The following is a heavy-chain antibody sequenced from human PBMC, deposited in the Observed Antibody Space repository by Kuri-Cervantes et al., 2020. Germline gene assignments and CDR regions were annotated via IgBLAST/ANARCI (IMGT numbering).Heavy chain of an antibody. CDR2: ISSSSSYI. CDR1: GFTVSSNY. CDR3: ARDASYSYGYWHYYYMDV. D-gene: IGHD5-18*01. Sequence: GGSLRLSCAASGFTVSSNYMSWVRQAPGKGLEWVSSISSSSSYIYYADSVKGRFTISRDNAKNSLYLQMNSLRAEDTAVYYCARDASYSYGYWHYYYMDVWGKGTTVTVSS. J-gene: IGHJ6*03. V-gene: IGHV3-21*01.